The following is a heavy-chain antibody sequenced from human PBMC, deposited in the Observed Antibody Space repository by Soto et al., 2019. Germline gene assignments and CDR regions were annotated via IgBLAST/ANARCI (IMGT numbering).Heavy chain of an antibody. J-gene: IGHJ4*02. CDR2: INTDGSST. CDR3: ARDGGAAFDY. Sequence: EVQLVESGGGLAQPGGSLRLSCAASGFTFSSYWMHWVRQAPGKGLVWVSRINTDGSSTTYADSVKGRFTVSRDNAKNTLYLQMIRLRVEDTAVYYCARDGGAAFDYWGQGTVVTVSS. CDR1: GFTFSSYW. V-gene: IGHV3-74*01. D-gene: IGHD1-26*01.